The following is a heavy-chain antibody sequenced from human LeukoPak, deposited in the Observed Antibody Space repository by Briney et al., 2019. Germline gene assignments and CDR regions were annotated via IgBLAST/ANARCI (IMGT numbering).Heavy chain of an antibody. Sequence: PSETLSLTCTVSGGSISSYYWSWLRQPPGKGLEWIGYIYYSGSTNYNPSLKSRVTISVDTSKNQFSLKLSSVTAADTAVYYCARDRSSIAAAGNFDYWGQGTLVTVSS. CDR1: GGSISSYY. CDR2: IYYSGST. J-gene: IGHJ4*02. CDR3: ARDRSSIAAAGNFDY. V-gene: IGHV4-59*01. D-gene: IGHD6-13*01.